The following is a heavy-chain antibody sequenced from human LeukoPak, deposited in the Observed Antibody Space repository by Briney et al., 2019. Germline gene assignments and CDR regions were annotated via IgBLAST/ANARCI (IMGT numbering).Heavy chain of an antibody. Sequence: ASVKVSYKASGYTFTSYGISWVRQAPGQGLEWMGWISAYNGNTNYAQKLQGRVTMTTDTSTSTAYMELRSLRSDDTAVYYCARGDLPRSGDSSGYLLDYWGQGTLVTVSS. J-gene: IGHJ4*02. CDR3: ARGDLPRSGDSSGYLLDY. CDR1: GYTFTSYG. D-gene: IGHD3-22*01. V-gene: IGHV1-18*01. CDR2: ISAYNGNT.